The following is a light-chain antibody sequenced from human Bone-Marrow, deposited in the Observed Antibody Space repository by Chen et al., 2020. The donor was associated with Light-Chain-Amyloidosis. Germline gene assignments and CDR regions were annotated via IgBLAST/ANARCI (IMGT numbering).Light chain of an antibody. Sequence: DIQMTQSPSTLPASVGDRVTIPCRASQSLNDWLAWYQVKPGKAPKLLIYKASTIVSGVPSRLSGSGSGTEFTLTISGLQPDDFATYYCQQYDSRSITFGQGTLLEIK. J-gene: IGKJ5*01. CDR1: QSLNDW. CDR3: QQYDSRSIT. V-gene: IGKV1-5*03. CDR2: KAS.